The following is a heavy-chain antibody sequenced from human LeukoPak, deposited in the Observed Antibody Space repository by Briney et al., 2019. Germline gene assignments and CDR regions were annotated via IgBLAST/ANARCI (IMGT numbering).Heavy chain of an antibody. CDR1: GGSISSYY. J-gene: IGHJ6*02. V-gene: IGHV4-59*01. Sequence: SETLSLTCTVSGGSISSYYWSWIRQPPGKGLEWIGYIYYSGSTNYNPSLESRVTISVDTSKNQFSLKLSSVTAADTAVYYCARASTKYGMDVWGQGTTVTVSS. CDR3: ARASTKYGMDV. CDR2: IYYSGST.